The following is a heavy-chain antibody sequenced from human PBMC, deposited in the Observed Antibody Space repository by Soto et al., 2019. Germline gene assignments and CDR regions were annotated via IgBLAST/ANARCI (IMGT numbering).Heavy chain of an antibody. V-gene: IGHV5-51*01. Sequence: GESLKISCKGSGYSFTSYWIGWVRQMPGKGLEWMGIIYPGDSDTRYSPSFQGQVTISADKSISTAYLQWSSLKASDTAIYYCARRIAGALDYYYGMDVWGQGTTVTVSS. CDR2: IYPGDSDT. CDR1: GYSFTSYW. CDR3: ARRIAGALDYYYGMDV. J-gene: IGHJ6*02. D-gene: IGHD3-10*01.